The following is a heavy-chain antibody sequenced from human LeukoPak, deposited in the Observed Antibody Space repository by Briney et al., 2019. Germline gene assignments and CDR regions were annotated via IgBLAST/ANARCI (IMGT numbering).Heavy chain of an antibody. CDR2: IYHSGST. D-gene: IGHD4-17*01. CDR1: GGSISSGGYS. J-gene: IGHJ4*02. Sequence: SETLSLTCAVSGGSISSGGYSWSWIRQPPGKGLEWIGYIYHSGSTYYNPSLKSRVTISVDRSKNQFSLKLSSVTAADTAVYYCASSPTVTTRWFYYRGQGTLVTVSS. V-gene: IGHV4-30-2*01. CDR3: ASSPTVTTRWFYY.